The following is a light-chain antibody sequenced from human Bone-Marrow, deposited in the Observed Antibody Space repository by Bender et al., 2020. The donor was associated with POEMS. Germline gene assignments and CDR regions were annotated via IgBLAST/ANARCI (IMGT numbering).Light chain of an antibody. CDR1: KLGDKY. CDR2: QDT. V-gene: IGLV3-1*01. J-gene: IGLJ2*01. CDR3: QAWDSTTVV. Sequence: SYVLTQPPSVSVSPGQTATITCSGEKLGDKYTSWYQQRPGQSPVVVLYQDTRRPAGIPDRFSGSNSGNTATLTIRGTQSMDEADYYCQAWDSTTVVFGGGTRLTVL.